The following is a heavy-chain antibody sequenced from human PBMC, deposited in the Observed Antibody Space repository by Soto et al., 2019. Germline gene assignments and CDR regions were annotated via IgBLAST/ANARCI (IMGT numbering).Heavy chain of an antibody. V-gene: IGHV3-33*01. J-gene: IGHJ4*02. CDR3: ARVPRYDTWYFEY. Sequence: QVQLVESGGGVVQPGRSLRLSCTASGFSVSTHVIHWVRQAPGKGLEWVAVLWYDGSREYYAESVKGRFTISRDNSKNTMYLQMNSLRAEETAVYYCARVPRYDTWYFEYWGQGTLATVSS. CDR1: GFSVSTHV. CDR2: LWYDGSRE. D-gene: IGHD3-22*01.